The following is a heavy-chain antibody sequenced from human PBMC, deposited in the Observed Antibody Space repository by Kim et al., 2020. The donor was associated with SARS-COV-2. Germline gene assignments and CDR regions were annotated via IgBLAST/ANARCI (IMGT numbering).Heavy chain of an antibody. CDR1: GFTFDDYA. CDR3: VRGHQWLIKN. Sequence: GGSLRLSCVASGFTFDDYAIQWVRQPSGKGLEWVSLISRDGGEIKYAESAKGRFTISRDNSKKSVYLQMNSLRREDTALYYCVRGHQWLIKNWGQGTQVTVSS. D-gene: IGHD6-19*01. V-gene: IGHV3-43*02. CDR2: ISRDGGEI. J-gene: IGHJ4*02.